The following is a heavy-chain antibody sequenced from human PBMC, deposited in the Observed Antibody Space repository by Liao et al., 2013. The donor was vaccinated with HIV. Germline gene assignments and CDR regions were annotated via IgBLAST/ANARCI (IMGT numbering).Heavy chain of an antibody. V-gene: IGHV4-4*07. CDR2: IYTSGST. Sequence: QVQLQESGPGLVKPSETLSLTCTVSGGSISSYYWSWIRQPAGKGLEWIGRIYTSGSTNYNPSLNSRVTMSVDTSKNQFSLKLSSVTAADTAVYYCARGRGRLRYFDWYNWFDPWGQGTLVTVSS. CDR1: GGSISSYY. D-gene: IGHD3-9*01. CDR3: ARGRGRLRYFDWYNWFDP. J-gene: IGHJ5*02.